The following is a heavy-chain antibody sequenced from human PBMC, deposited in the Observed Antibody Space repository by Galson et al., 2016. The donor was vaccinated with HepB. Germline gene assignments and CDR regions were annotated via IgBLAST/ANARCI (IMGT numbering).Heavy chain of an antibody. CDR1: GGYISGYY. CDR3: ARLRGYYYGPSYYYYMDV. D-gene: IGHD5-18*01. CDR2: IYYSGST. Sequence: SETLSLTCTVSGGYISGYYWTWIRQPPGKGLEWIGYIYYSGSTNYNPSLKSRVTISVDTPKNQFSLELNSVTAADTAVYYCARLRGYYYGPSYYYYMDVWGQGTTLTVSS. V-gene: IGHV4-59*01. J-gene: IGHJ6*03.